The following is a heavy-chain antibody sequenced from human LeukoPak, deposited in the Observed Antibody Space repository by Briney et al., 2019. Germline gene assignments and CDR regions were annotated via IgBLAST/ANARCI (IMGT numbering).Heavy chain of an antibody. V-gene: IGHV3-30*04. D-gene: IGHD5-18*01. CDR1: GFTFSSYA. CDR3: ARGKRGYSYGSAHAFDI. CDR2: ISYDGSNK. J-gene: IGHJ3*02. Sequence: PGGSLRLSCAASGFTFSSYAMHWVRQAPGKGLEWVAVISYDGSNKYYADSVKGRFTISRDNSKNTLYLQMNSLRAEDTAVYYCARGKRGYSYGSAHAFDIWGQGTMVTVSS.